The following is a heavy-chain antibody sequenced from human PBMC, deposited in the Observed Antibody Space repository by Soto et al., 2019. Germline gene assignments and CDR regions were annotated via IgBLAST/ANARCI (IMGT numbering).Heavy chain of an antibody. J-gene: IGHJ6*02. CDR3: GRGYSAYDWGAGGGGGFV. CDR2: IWYDGSNK. D-gene: IGHD5-12*01. Sequence: QVQLVESGGGVVQPGRSLRLSCAASGFTFSSYGMHWVRQAPGKGLEWVAVIWYDGSNKYYADSVKGRFTISRDNSKNRLFRKMNSRRAEDRAVYSCGRGYSAYDWGAGGGGGFVWGQGTTVTVSS. CDR1: GFTFSSYG. V-gene: IGHV3-33*01.